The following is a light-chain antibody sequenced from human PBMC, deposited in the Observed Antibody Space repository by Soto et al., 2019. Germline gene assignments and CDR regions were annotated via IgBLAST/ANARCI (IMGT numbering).Light chain of an antibody. V-gene: IGKV3-11*01. Sequence: EVVLTQSPDTLSLSPGETATLSCRASPSVDRYVAWYQQKLGQAPRLLIYDAYTLDTGVAARFTGSGSATDFSLTITSLEPEDFAVYYCQQRDKWPSTFGPGTKVE. CDR3: QQRDKWPST. CDR1: PSVDRY. J-gene: IGKJ2*02. CDR2: DAY.